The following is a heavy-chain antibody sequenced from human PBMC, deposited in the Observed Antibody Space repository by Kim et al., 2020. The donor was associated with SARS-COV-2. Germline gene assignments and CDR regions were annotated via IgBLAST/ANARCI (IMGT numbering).Heavy chain of an antibody. D-gene: IGHD6-13*01. J-gene: IGHJ6*02. CDR1: GFTFSSYA. CDR3: ASDPGYSSSWYPQDYYYYGMDV. CDR2: ISGSGGST. Sequence: GGSLRLSCAASGFTFSSYAMSWVRQAPGKGLEWVSAISGSGGSTYYADSVKGRFTISRDNSKNTLYLQMNSLRAEDTAVYYCASDPGYSSSWYPQDYYYYGMDVWGQGTTVTVSS. V-gene: IGHV3-23*01.